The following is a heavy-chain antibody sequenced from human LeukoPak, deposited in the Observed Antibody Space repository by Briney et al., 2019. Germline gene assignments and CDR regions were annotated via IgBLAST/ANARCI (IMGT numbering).Heavy chain of an antibody. CDR1: GGSISSSNW. Sequence: PSGTLSLTCAVSGGSISSSNWWSWVRQPPGKGLEWIGYIYYSGSTNYNASLTNRVTISVDTSKNQFSLKLSSVTAADTAVYYCAREVGYCSGGSCYSYFDYWGQGTLVTVSS. V-gene: IGHV4-4*02. D-gene: IGHD2-15*01. J-gene: IGHJ4*02. CDR2: IYYSGST. CDR3: AREVGYCSGGSCYSYFDY.